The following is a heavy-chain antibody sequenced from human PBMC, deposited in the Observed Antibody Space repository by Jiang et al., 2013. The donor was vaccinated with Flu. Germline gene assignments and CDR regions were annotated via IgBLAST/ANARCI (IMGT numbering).Heavy chain of an antibody. CDR1: GDSVSSNSAA. Sequence: SQTLSLTCAISGDSVSSNSAAWNWIRRSPSRGLEWLGRTYYRSKWYNDYAVSVKSRITINPDTSKNQFSLQLNSVTPEDTAVYYCAREVYDSSGYYYLNWFDPWAREPWSPSPQ. J-gene: IGHJ5*02. V-gene: IGHV6-1*01. D-gene: IGHD3-22*01. CDR2: TYYRSKWYN. CDR3: AREVYDSSGYYYLNWFDP.